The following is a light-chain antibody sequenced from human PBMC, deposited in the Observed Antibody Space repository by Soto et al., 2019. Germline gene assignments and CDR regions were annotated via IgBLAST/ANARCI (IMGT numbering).Light chain of an antibody. CDR1: SSDVGGYNF. CDR3: CSYGGGRTPLG. V-gene: IGLV2-8*01. CDR2: DVS. Sequence: QSALTQPPSASGSPGQSVAISCTGTSSDVGGYNFVSWYQQFPGKAPKLIIYDVSRRPSGVPDRFSGSKSGNTASLTISGLQAEDEGDYYCCSYGGGRTPLGFGGGTKLTVL. J-gene: IGLJ2*01.